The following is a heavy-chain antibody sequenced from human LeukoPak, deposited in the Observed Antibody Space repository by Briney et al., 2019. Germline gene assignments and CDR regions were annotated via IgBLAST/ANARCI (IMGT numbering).Heavy chain of an antibody. D-gene: IGHD5-12*01. Sequence: PSETLSLTCAVYGGSFSGYYWSWIRQPPGKGLEWIGEINHSGSTNYNPSLKSRVTISVDTSKNQFSLKLSSVTAADTAVYYCARGGGYSGYDFFSTIDYWGQGTLVTVSS. V-gene: IGHV4-34*01. CDR1: GGSFSGYY. J-gene: IGHJ4*02. CDR3: ARGGGYSGYDFFSTIDY. CDR2: INHSGST.